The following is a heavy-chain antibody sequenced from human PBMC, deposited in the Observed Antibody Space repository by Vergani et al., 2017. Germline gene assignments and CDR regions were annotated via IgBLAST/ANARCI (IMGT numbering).Heavy chain of an antibody. D-gene: IGHD3-22*01. CDR3: ASRXPESGGGDYYDSSGHFDY. Sequence: QVQLVQSGAEVKKPGSSVKVSCKASGGTFSSYAISWVRQAPGQGLEWMGGIIPIFGTANYAQKFQGRVTITADEANRTAYMELRSMSSEDTAVYYCASRXPESGGGDYYDSSGHFDYWGQGTLVTVSS. CDR1: GGTFSSYA. V-gene: IGHV1-69*01. J-gene: IGHJ4*02. CDR2: IIPIFGTA.